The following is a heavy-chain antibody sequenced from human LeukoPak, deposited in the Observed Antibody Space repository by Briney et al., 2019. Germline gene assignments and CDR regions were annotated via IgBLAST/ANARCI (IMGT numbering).Heavy chain of an antibody. J-gene: IGHJ4*02. CDR1: GYTFTSYG. CDR2: ISAYNGNT. Sequence: ASVKVSCKASGYTFTSYGISWVRQTPGQGLEWMGWISAYNGNTNYAQKLQSRVTMTTDTSTSTAYMELRSLRSDDTAVYYCARGYCTNAVCSLGPTQAWGRGTLVTVSS. CDR3: ARGYCTNAVCSLGPTQA. V-gene: IGHV1-18*01. D-gene: IGHD2-8*01.